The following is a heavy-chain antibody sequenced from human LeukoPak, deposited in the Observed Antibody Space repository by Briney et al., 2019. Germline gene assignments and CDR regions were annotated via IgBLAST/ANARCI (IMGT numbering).Heavy chain of an antibody. J-gene: IGHJ4*02. CDR3: ARGSILWLKGYFDY. V-gene: IGHV4-34*01. Sequence: SETLSLTCAVYGGSLGTYYWSWIRQPPGKGLEWIGEINHRSTTNYNPSLKSRVVMSIDTSKNQFSLKLSSVTAADTAVYYCARGSILWLKGYFDYWGQGTLVTVSS. D-gene: IGHD2-21*01. CDR2: INHRSTT. CDR1: GGSLGTYY.